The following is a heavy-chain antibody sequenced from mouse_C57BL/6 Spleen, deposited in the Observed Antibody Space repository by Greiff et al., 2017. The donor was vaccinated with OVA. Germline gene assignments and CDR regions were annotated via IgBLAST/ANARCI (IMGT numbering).Heavy chain of an antibody. J-gene: IGHJ2*01. CDR1: GFTFSSYA. Sequence: EVKLVESGEGLVKPGGSLKLSCAASGFTFSSYAMSWVRQTPEKRLEWVAYISSGGDYIYYADTVKGRFTISRDNARNTLYLQMSSLKSEDTAMYYCTRDDDGYYGSYWGQGTTLTVSS. V-gene: IGHV5-9-1*02. D-gene: IGHD2-3*01. CDR3: TRDDDGYYGSY. CDR2: ISSGGDYI.